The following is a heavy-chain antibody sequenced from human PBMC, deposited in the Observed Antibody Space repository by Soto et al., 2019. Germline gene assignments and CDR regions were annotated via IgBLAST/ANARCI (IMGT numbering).Heavy chain of an antibody. CDR2: AYYSGDT. CDR3: ARDRSTYGGGGTGEVKENWFDP. Sequence: QLQLRESGPGVVKASETLSLTCSVSGASISRYYWSWIRQSPGEGLECIGYAYYSGDTGYNPSLKSRVTMAIDTSKNQVSLILASVTAADTAVYYCARDRSTYGGGGTGEVKENWFDPWGQGDLVTVSS. CDR1: GASISRYY. V-gene: IGHV4-59*01. J-gene: IGHJ5*02. D-gene: IGHD2-8*01.